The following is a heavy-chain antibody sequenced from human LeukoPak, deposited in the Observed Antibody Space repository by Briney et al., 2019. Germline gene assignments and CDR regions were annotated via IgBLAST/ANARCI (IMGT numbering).Heavy chain of an antibody. CDR2: IYSGGST. J-gene: IGHJ3*02. Sequence: GGSLRLSCAASGFTVSTNYMNCVRQAPGKGLEWVSVIYSGGSTYYADSVKGRFTISRDNSKNTLYLQMNSLRADDTAVYYCARRFTMVRGVIIDDFAFDIWGQGTMVTVSS. D-gene: IGHD3-10*01. CDR3: ARRFTMVRGVIIDDFAFDI. CDR1: GFTVSTNY. V-gene: IGHV3-53*01.